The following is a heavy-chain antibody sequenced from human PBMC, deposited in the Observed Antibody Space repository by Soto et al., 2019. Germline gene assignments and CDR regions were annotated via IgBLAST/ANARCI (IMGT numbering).Heavy chain of an antibody. CDR3: TRHKGQMLFESAMDV. Sequence: GGSLRLFCAASGLPFSGSALHWARPVSAKGLEWVGRIRSKAKSYATAYAASVKGRFTISRDDSKNTAYLQMNSLKTEDTAVHYCTRHKGQMLFESAMDVWGKGTTVTVCS. V-gene: IGHV3-73*01. J-gene: IGHJ6*04. CDR2: IRSKAKSYAT. CDR1: GLPFSGSA. D-gene: IGHD3-10*01.